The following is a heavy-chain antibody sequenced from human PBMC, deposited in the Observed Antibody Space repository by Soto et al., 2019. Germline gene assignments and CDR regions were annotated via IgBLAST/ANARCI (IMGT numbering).Heavy chain of an antibody. CDR1: GFTFSSYS. CDR2: ISSSSSTI. D-gene: IGHD1-26*01. Sequence: EVQLVESGGGLVQPGGSLRLSCAASGFTFSSYSMNWVRQAPGKGLEWVSYISSSSSTIYYADSVKGRFTISRDNAKNSLYLQMNSLRDEATALYYCARERGLLNRSDPWGQGTLVTVSS. CDR3: ARERGLLNRSDP. V-gene: IGHV3-48*02. J-gene: IGHJ5*02.